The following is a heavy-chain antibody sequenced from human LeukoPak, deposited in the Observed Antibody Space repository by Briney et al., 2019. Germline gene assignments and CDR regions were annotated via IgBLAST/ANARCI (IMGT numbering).Heavy chain of an antibody. CDR2: IYYSGST. J-gene: IGHJ5*02. D-gene: IGHD6-13*01. V-gene: IGHV4-59*01. CDR3: ARVRAAAGTRRYNWFDP. Sequence: PSETLSLTCTVSGGSISSYYWSWIRQPPGKGLEWIGYIYYSGSTNYNPSLKSRVTISVDTSKNQFSLKLSSVTAADTAVYYCARVRAAAGTRRYNWFDPWGQGTLVTVSS. CDR1: GGSISSYY.